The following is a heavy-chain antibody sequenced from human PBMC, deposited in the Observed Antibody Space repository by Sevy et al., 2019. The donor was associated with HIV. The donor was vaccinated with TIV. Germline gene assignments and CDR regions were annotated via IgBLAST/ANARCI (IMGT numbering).Heavy chain of an antibody. CDR2: INPNSGGT. Sequence: ASVKVSCKASGYTFTGYYMHWVRQAPGQGLEWMGWINPNSGGTNYAQKFQGRVTMTRDTSISTAYMELSRLRSDDTAVYYCARGYCSSTSCLYYYGMDVWGQGTTVTVSS. CDR1: GYTFTGYY. J-gene: IGHJ6*02. V-gene: IGHV1-2*02. D-gene: IGHD2-2*01. CDR3: ARGYCSSTSCLYYYGMDV.